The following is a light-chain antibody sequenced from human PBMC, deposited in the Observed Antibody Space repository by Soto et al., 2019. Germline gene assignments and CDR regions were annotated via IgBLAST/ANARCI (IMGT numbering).Light chain of an antibody. CDR3: QKYNNWPRT. V-gene: IGKV3-15*01. CDR1: QGVSAN. CDR2: GAS. Sequence: EIVMTQSPATLSVSPGKRATLSCRASQGVSANLAWYQQKPGQAPRLLIYGASTRATGIPARFSGSGYETEFTLAISSLQSEDFAVYYCQKYNNWPRTFGQGTKVEIK. J-gene: IGKJ1*01.